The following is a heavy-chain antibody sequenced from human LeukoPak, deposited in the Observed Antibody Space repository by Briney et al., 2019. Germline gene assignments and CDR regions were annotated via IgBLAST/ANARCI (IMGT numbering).Heavy chain of an antibody. Sequence: SVKVSCKASGDTFSNYAISWVRQAPGQGLEWMGGIIPIFGTANYGQKFQGRVTITADESTSTAYMELSSLRSEDTAVYYCATLGIVVAPGAPVGAEWDFDLWGRGTLGTGSS. V-gene: IGHV1-69*13. CDR3: ATLGIVVAPGAPVGAEWDFDL. CDR2: IIPIFGTA. D-gene: IGHD2-2*03. J-gene: IGHJ2*01. CDR1: GDTFSNYA.